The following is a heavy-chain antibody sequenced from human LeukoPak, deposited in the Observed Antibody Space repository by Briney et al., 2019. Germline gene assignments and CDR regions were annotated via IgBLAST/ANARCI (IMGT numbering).Heavy chain of an antibody. J-gene: IGHJ4*02. V-gene: IGHV4-61*02. CDR3: ARVYSSSWGIDY. D-gene: IGHD6-13*01. CDR1: GGSISSGTYY. CDR2: IYTSGST. Sequence: SETLSLTCTVSGGSISSGTYYWSWIRQPAGKGLEWIGRIYTSGSTNYNPSLKSRVTISVDTSKNQFSLKLSSMTAADTAVYYCARVYSSSWGIDYWGQGTLVTVSS.